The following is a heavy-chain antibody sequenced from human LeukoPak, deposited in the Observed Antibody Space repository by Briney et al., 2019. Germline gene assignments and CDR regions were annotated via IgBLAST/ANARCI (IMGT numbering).Heavy chain of an antibody. Sequence: ASVKVSCKASGYTFTSYYMHWVRQAPGQGLEWMGIINPSGGSTNYAQKFQGRVTITADESTSTAYMELSSLRSEDTAVYYCARGFDFWSGFSDVWGKGTTVTVSS. D-gene: IGHD3-3*01. CDR3: ARGFDFWSGFSDV. V-gene: IGHV1-46*01. CDR2: INPSGGST. CDR1: GYTFTSYY. J-gene: IGHJ6*04.